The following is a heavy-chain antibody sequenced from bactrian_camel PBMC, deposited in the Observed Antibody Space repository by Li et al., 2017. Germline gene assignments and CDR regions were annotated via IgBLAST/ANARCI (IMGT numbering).Heavy chain of an antibody. J-gene: IGHJ7*01. CDR1: VYIGRMC. Sequence: HVQLVESGGGSVEAGGSLTLSCAASVYIGRMCMGWFRQVPGKEREEVAVMDRDGSTYYADSVKGRFGISKDNAKNTVYLQMSNLKPEDTAMYYCAAKMIEGSCSVVSAIDLWGKGTQVTVS. V-gene: IGHV3S53*01. D-gene: IGHD1*01. CDR2: MDRDGST.